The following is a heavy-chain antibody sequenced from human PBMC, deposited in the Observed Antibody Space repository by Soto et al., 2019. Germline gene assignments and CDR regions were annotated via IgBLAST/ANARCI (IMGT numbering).Heavy chain of an antibody. Sequence: SVTLSLMGGLAGYSSRGGGCWGLIRQHPGKGRGWIGIIYLGGSTYYNPSLNSRVTLSIDMTNNHASLILNSVTAADTAVYYCARVGPWVPYYYDSSPYTFENWFDPWGQATLVTVSS. CDR3: ARVGPWVPYYYDSSPYTFENWFDP. V-gene: IGHV4-38-2*01. D-gene: IGHD3-22*01. CDR2: IYLGGST. J-gene: IGHJ5*02. CDR1: GYSSRGGGC.